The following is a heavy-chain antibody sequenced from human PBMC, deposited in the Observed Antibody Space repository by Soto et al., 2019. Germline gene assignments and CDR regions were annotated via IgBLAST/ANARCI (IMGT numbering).Heavy chain of an antibody. Sequence: SETLSLTCTVSGGSVSSGTYYWSWIRQPPGKALEWIGYISNTGSASYNPSLKSRVTISVDSSRNQFSLKLSSVTAADTALYYCARGSDYAGVFDYWGQGALVTVSS. J-gene: IGHJ4*02. CDR3: ARGSDYAGVFDY. D-gene: IGHD3-16*01. CDR1: GGSVSSGTYY. CDR2: ISNTGSA. V-gene: IGHV4-61*01.